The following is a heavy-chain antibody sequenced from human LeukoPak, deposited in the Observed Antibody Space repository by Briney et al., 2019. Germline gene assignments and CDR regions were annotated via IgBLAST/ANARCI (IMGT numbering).Heavy chain of an antibody. CDR1: GFTFGKYW. J-gene: IGHJ4*02. CDR2: IELDGSEK. Sequence: PGGSLRLSCVASGFTFGKYWMGWVRQAPGKGLEWVANIELDGSEKNYVDSVKGRFTISRDNPKNSLYLQMNSLRLEDTAVLYCARDQYNTWSRRGNLDSWRQGTLVIVSS. CDR3: ARDQYNTWSRRGNLDS. V-gene: IGHV3-7*03. D-gene: IGHD3-3*01.